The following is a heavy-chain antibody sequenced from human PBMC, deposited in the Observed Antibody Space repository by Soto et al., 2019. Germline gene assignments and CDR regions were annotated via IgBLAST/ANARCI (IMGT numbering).Heavy chain of an antibody. J-gene: IGHJ4*02. CDR1: GFTFSSYA. D-gene: IGHD4-4*01. V-gene: IGHV3-30-3*01. CDR3: ARQQEDYNYCFEY. CDR2: ISYDGSNK. Sequence: TGGSLRLSCAASGFTFSSYAMHWVRQAPGKGLEWVAVISYDGSNKYYADSVKGRFTISRDNSKNTLYLQMNSLRAEDTAVYYCARQQEDYNYCFEYWGQGTLVTVSS.